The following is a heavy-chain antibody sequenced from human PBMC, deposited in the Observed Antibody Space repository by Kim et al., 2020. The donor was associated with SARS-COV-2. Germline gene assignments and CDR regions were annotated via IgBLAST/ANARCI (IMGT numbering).Heavy chain of an antibody. V-gene: IGHV3-23*01. CDR1: GFAFADYA. Sequence: GGSLRLSCAISGFAFADYAMNWVRQAPGKGLEWVSTIRGRDGTIYYSDSVKGRFTISRDNSKNTLYLQMDSLRADDTALYFCAKDLPLSTGSWPPFYYF. J-gene: IGHJ4*01. CDR3: AKDLPLSTGSWPPFYYF. D-gene: IGHD6-13*01. CDR2: IRGRDGTI.